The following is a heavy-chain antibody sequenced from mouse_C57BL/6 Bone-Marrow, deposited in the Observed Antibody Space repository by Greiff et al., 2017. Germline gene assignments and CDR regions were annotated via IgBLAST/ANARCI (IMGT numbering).Heavy chain of an antibody. Sequence: EVQLQQSGPELVKPGASVKISCKASGYTFTDYYMNWVKQSHGKSLEWIGDINPNNGGTSYNQKFKGKATLTVDKSSSTAYMVLRSLTSEDSAVYYCARSLIKDDAMDYWGQGTSVTVSS. CDR2: INPNNGGT. CDR1: GYTFTDYY. CDR3: ARSLIKDDAMDY. D-gene: IGHD1-1*01. J-gene: IGHJ4*01. V-gene: IGHV1-26*01.